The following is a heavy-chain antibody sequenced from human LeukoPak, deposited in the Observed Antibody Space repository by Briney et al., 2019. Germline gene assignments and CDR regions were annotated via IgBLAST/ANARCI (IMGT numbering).Heavy chain of an antibody. J-gene: IGHJ6*02. D-gene: IGHD5-18*01. Sequence: GGSLRLSCAASGFTFSSCGMHWVRQAPGKGLEWVAVIWYDGSNKYYADSVKGRFTISRDNSKNTLYLQMNSLRAEDTAVYYCARERGYSYGTDYYYYGMDVWGQGTTVTVSS. CDR1: GFTFSSCG. V-gene: IGHV3-33*01. CDR3: ARERGYSYGTDYYYYGMDV. CDR2: IWYDGSNK.